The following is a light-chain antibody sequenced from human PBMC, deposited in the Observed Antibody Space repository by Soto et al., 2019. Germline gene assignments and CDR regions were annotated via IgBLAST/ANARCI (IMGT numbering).Light chain of an antibody. Sequence: DIQMTQSPSSLSASVGDRVTITCQASQDISNYLNWYQQKPGKAPKLLIYDASNLETGVPSRFSGSGSGTDFTFTISSLQPEDSATYDCQQYENLPLTFGGGTKVEIK. CDR3: QQYENLPLT. V-gene: IGKV1-33*01. CDR2: DAS. CDR1: QDISNY. J-gene: IGKJ4*01.